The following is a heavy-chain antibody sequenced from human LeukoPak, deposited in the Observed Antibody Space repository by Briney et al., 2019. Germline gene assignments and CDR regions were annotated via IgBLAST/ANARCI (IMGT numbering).Heavy chain of an antibody. J-gene: IGHJ4*02. D-gene: IGHD3-10*01. CDR2: ITGNGATT. CDR3: AKRSYGSGSLDY. Sequence: GGSLRLSCAASGFSFSNYGMNWVRQAPGKGLEWVSGITGNGATTYYADSVKGRFTISRDNSKNTLYLQMNSLRAEDTAVYYCAKRSYGSGSLDYWSQGTLVTVSS. CDR1: GFSFSNYG. V-gene: IGHV3-23*01.